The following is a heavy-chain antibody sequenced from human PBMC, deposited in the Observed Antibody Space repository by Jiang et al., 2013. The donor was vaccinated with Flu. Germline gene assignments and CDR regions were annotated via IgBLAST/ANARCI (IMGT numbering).Heavy chain of an antibody. CDR3: ARLLLNRWCFDL. CDR1: GGSSNSFY. D-gene: IGHD1-14*01. V-gene: IGHV4-59*08. CDR2: IYYTGSA. Sequence: LLKPSETLSLTCSVSGGSSNSFYYTWIRQPPGMGLEWLGYIYYTGSANYNPTFKSRLTISLDTSKNQFSLSLRSVTAADTAVYYCARLLLNRWCFDLWGRGTLVTVSS. J-gene: IGHJ2*01.